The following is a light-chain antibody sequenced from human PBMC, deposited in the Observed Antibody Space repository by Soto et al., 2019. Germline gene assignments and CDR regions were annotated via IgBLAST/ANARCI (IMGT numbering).Light chain of an antibody. CDR3: SSYTSSSTPCV. CDR1: SSDVGGYNY. CDR2: EVS. J-gene: IGLJ3*02. V-gene: IGLV2-14*01. Sequence: QSVLTQPASVSGSPGQSITISCTGTSSDVGGYNYVSWYQQHPGKAPKLMIYEVSNRPSGVSNRFSGSKSGNTASLTISGLQAEDEAHYYCSSYTSSSTPCVFGGGTQLTVL.